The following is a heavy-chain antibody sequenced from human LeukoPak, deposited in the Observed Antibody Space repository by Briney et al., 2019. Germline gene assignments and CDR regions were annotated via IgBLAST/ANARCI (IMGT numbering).Heavy chain of an antibody. CDR2: INWNGGST. CDR1: GFTFDDYG. J-gene: IGHJ4*02. V-gene: IGHV3-20*01. Sequence: GGSPRLSSAPSGFTFDDYGISWGPEAPGKGLEWVSGINWNGGSTGYADSVKGRFTISRDNAKTSFYLQVTSLGAEDPALYHCARRPMSSQAGYYFAYWGQGPLVPVPS. D-gene: IGHD3-22*01. CDR3: ARRPMSSQAGYYFAY.